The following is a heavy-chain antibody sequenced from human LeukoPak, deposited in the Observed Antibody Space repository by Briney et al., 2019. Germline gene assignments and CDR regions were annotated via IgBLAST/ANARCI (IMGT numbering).Heavy chain of an antibody. Sequence: PSETLSLICTVSGGSISSYYWGWIRQPPGKGLEWIGYIYYSGSTNYNPSLKSRVTMSVDTSKNQFSLKLTSVTAADTAVYYCARDYRAPTGTGAFDIWGQGTMVTVSS. V-gene: IGHV4-59*01. CDR2: IYYSGST. CDR1: GGSISSYY. J-gene: IGHJ3*02. CDR3: ARDYRAPTGTGAFDI. D-gene: IGHD6-13*01.